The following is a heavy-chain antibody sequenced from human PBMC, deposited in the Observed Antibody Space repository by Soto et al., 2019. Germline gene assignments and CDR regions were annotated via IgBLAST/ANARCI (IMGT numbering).Heavy chain of an antibody. CDR3: ARGGDYSSSWTDY. CDR1: GYTFTGSY. CDR2: INPNSGGT. J-gene: IGHJ4*02. D-gene: IGHD6-13*01. V-gene: IGHV1-2*04. Sequence: GASVKVSCKASGYTFTGSYMHWMRQAPGQGLEWMGWINPNSGGTNYAQKFQGWVTMTRDTSISTAYMELSRLRSDDTAVYYCARGGDYSSSWTDYWGQGTLVTVSS.